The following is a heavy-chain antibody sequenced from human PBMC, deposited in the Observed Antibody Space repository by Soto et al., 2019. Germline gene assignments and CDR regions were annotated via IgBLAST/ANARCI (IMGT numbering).Heavy chain of an antibody. J-gene: IGHJ5*02. V-gene: IGHV1-69*13. CDR1: GGTFSSYA. Sequence: EASVKVSCKASGGTFSSYAISWVRQAPGQGLEWMGGIIPIFGTANYAQKFQGRVTTTADESTSTAYMELSSLRSEDTAVYYCAREVGATPGSWFGPWGQGTLVNVS. D-gene: IGHD1-26*01. CDR2: IIPIFGTA. CDR3: AREVGATPGSWFGP.